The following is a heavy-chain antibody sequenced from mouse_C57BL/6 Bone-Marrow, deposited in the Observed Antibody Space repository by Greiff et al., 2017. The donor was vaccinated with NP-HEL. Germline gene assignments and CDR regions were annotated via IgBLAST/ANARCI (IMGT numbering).Heavy chain of an antibody. D-gene: IGHD2-4*01. CDR1: GFTFSDFY. V-gene: IGHV7-1*01. CDR3: ARDAYYDYDGGYFDV. J-gene: IGHJ1*03. CDR2: SRNKANDYTT. Sequence: EVKLMESGGGLVQSGRSLRLSCATSGFTFSDFYMEWVRQAPGKGLEWIAASRNKANDYTTEYSASVKGRFIVSRDTSQSILYLQMNALRAEDTAIYYCARDAYYDYDGGYFDVWGTGTTVTVSS.